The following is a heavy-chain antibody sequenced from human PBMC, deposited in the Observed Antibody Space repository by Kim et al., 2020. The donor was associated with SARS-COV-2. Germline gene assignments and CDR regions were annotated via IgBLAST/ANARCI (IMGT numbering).Heavy chain of an antibody. D-gene: IGHD2-15*01. V-gene: IGHV3-30-3*01. Sequence: GGSLRLSCAASGFTFSSYAMHWVRQAPGKGLEWVAVISYDGSNKYYADSVKGRFTISRDNSKNTLYLQMNSLRAEDTAVYYCARDLRTRIPYYYYGMDVWGQGTTVTVSS. J-gene: IGHJ6*02. CDR3: ARDLRTRIPYYYYGMDV. CDR1: GFTFSSYA. CDR2: ISYDGSNK.